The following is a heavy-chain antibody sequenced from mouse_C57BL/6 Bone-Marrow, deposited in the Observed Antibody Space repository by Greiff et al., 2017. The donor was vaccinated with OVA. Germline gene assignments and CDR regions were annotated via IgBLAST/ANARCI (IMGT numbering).Heavy chain of an antibody. D-gene: IGHD1-1*01. V-gene: IGHV2-5*01. CDR3: AKASYYGSSPWFAY. CDR1: GFSLTSYG. CDR2: IWRGGST. Sequence: VKLVESGPGLVQPSQSLSITCTVSGFSLTSYGVHWVRQSPGKGLEWLGVIWRGGSTDYNAAFMSRLSITKDNSKSQVFLKMNSLQADDTAIYYCAKASYYGSSPWFAYWGQGTLVTVSA. J-gene: IGHJ3*01.